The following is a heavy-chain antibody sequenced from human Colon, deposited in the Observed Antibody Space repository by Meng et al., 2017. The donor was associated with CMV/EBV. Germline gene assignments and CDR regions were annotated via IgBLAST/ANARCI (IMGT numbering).Heavy chain of an antibody. J-gene: IGHJ4*02. CDR1: GYTFTGYL. CDR2: INPYSGDT. CDR3: GTFGGDFDY. Sequence: QVLLMQSGAEMREPWASVKVSCKASGYTFTGYLIHWVRQAPGQGLEWMGWINPYSGDTIYAQKFEVGVTMTRDASITTAYLELSSLKSDDTAVYYCGTFGGDFDYWGQGTLVTVSS. D-gene: IGHD3-3*01. V-gene: IGHV1-2*02.